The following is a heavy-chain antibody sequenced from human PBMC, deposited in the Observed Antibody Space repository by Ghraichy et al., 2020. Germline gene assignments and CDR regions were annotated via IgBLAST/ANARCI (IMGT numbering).Heavy chain of an antibody. CDR1: GYSFTGYY. CDR2: IDPDSGAT. Sequence: ASVKVSCKAFGYSFTGYYMHWVRQAPGQGLEWMGRIDPDSGATYYAQKFQGRVTMTRDTSNSTAYTDLRRLASDDTAMYYCTRDQGINGDDYWGQGTLVTVSS. D-gene: IGHD7-27*01. V-gene: IGHV1-2*06. J-gene: IGHJ4*02. CDR3: TRDQGINGDDY.